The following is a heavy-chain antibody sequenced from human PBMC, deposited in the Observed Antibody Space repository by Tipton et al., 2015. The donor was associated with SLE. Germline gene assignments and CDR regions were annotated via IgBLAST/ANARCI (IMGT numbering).Heavy chain of an antibody. CDR3: ARANSGY. J-gene: IGHJ4*02. Sequence: TLSLTCTVSGSSISPYYWSWLRQPPGKGLEWIGYIYSSGTTNYNPSLKSRVTISIDTSKNQFSLKLSSVTAADTAIYYCARANSGYWGQGTLVTVSS. CDR1: GSSISPYY. D-gene: IGHD1-26*01. V-gene: IGHV4-59*01. CDR2: IYSSGTT.